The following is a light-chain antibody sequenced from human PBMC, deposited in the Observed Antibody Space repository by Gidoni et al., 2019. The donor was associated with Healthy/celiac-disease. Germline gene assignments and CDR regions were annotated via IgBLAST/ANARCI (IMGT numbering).Light chain of an antibody. CDR3: QQSYSTPST. CDR1: QSISSY. V-gene: IGKV1-39*01. Sequence: DIQMTQSPSSLSASVGDRVTITCRSSQSISSYLNWYQQKPGKAPKLLIYAASSLPSGVPSRFSGSGSWTDFTLTISSLQPEDFATYYCQQSYSTPSTFGGXTKVEIK. CDR2: AAS. J-gene: IGKJ4*01.